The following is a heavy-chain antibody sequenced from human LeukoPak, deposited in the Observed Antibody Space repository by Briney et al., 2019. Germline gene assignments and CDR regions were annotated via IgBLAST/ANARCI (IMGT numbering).Heavy chain of an antibody. CDR1: GGSISSYY. CDR3: ARGRRGYYDSSGYYPY. CDR2: IYHSGST. V-gene: IGHV4-59*12. J-gene: IGHJ4*02. Sequence: SETLSLTCTVSGGSISSYYWSWIRQPPGKGLEWIGYIYHSGSTNYNPSLKSRVTISVDTSKNQFSLKLSSVTAADTAVYYCARGRRGYYDSSGYYPYWGQGTLVTVSS. D-gene: IGHD3-22*01.